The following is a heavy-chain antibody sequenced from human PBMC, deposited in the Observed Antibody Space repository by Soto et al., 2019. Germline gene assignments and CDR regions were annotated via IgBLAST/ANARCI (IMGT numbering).Heavy chain of an antibody. CDR1: GFTFSSYA. J-gene: IGHJ4*02. Sequence: EVQLLESGGGLVQPGGSLRLSCAASGFTFSSYAMSWVRQAPGKGLEWVSAISGSGGSTYYADSVKGRFTISRDNSKNTLYLQMNSLRAEDTAVYYCARGPSPSWIHQTYFDYWGQGTLVTVSS. CDR2: ISGSGGST. CDR3: ARGPSPSWIHQTYFDY. V-gene: IGHV3-23*01. D-gene: IGHD5-18*01.